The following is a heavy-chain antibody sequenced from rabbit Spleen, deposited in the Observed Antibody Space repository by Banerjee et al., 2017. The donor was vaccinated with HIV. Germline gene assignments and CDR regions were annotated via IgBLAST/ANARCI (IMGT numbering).Heavy chain of an antibody. CDR2: INTATGKA. CDR3: VREVAGKFRL. V-gene: IGHV1S45*01. D-gene: IGHD4-1*01. Sequence: QQQLEESGGDLVKPGASLTLTCTASGFSFSSSYWMNWVRQAPGKGLEWIACINTATGKAVYASWAKGRFPFSKTSSTTVTLQLNSLTAADTATYFCVREVAGKFRLWGPGTLVTVS. J-gene: IGHJ4*01. CDR1: GFSFSSSYW.